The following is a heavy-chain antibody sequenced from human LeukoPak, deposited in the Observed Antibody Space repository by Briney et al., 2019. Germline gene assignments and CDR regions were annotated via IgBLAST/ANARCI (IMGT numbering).Heavy chain of an antibody. D-gene: IGHD5-18*01. CDR3: ARGSYIYGYVFDY. Sequence: TGGSLRLSCAASGFTFSSYEMNWVRQAPGKGLEWVANIKQDGSEKYYVDSVKGRFTISRDNAKNSLYLQMNSLRAEDTAVYYCARGSYIYGYVFDYWGQGTLVTVSS. J-gene: IGHJ4*02. CDR2: IKQDGSEK. CDR1: GFTFSSYE. V-gene: IGHV3-7*01.